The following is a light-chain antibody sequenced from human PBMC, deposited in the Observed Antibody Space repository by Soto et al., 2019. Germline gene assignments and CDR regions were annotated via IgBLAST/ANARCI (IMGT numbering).Light chain of an antibody. CDR1: QGISAC. CDR2: AAS. V-gene: IGKV1D-12*01. Sequence: DIQMTQSPSSVSASVGDRVTITCRESQGISACLAWYQQKPGKAPKLLIYAASSLQSGVPSRFSGSGFGTDFTLTISSLQPEDFATYYCQEANSFPITFGQGTRLEIK. J-gene: IGKJ5*01. CDR3: QEANSFPIT.